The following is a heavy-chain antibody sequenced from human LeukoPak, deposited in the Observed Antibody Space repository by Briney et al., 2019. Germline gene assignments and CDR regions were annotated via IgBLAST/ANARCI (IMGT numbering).Heavy chain of an antibody. Sequence: SETLSLTCAVSGYSISSGYYWGWIRQPPGKGLEWIGSIYHSGSTYYNPSLKSRVTVSVDTSKDQFSLKLSSVTAADTAVYYCARAVYYYDEFDYWGQGTLVTVSS. CDR1: GYSISSGYY. CDR2: IYHSGST. CDR3: ARAVYYYDEFDY. D-gene: IGHD3-22*01. V-gene: IGHV4-38-2*01. J-gene: IGHJ4*02.